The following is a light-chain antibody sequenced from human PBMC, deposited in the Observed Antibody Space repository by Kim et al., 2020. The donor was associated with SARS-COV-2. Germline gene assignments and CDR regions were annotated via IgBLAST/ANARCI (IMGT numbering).Light chain of an antibody. V-gene: IGLV3-21*04. CDR2: YDS. CDR1: NIGSKS. Sequence: APGKTARITCGGNNIGSKSVPWYQQKPGQAPVLVIYYDSDRPSGIPERFSGSNSGNTATLTISRVEAGDEADYYCQVWDSSSDHPVFGGGTKRTVL. CDR3: QVWDSSSDHPV. J-gene: IGLJ3*02.